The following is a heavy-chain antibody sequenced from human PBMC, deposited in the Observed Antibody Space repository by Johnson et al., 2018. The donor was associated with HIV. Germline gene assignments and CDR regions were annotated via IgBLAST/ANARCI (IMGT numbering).Heavy chain of an antibody. V-gene: IGHV3-13*01. CDR1: GFTFSSYD. J-gene: IGHJ3*02. D-gene: IGHD5-12*01. CDR3: RATIPRDAFDI. Sequence: VQLVESVGGLVQPGGSLRLSCAASGFTFSSYDMHWVRQATGKGLEWVSAIGTAGDTYYPGSVKGRFTISRDNSKNTLYLQMNSLRAEDTAVYYTRATIPRDAFDIWGQGTMVTVSS. CDR2: IGTAGDT.